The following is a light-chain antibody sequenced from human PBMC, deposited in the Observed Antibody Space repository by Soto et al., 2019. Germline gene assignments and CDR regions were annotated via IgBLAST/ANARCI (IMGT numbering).Light chain of an antibody. V-gene: IGKV3-20*01. CDR3: QQYDGMST. Sequence: EIVLTQSPGTLSLSPGERATLSCRASQSVRSSYLAWYQQKPGQAPRLLIYGASSRATGIPARFSGSGSGTDFTLTINRLEAEDFAVYYCQQYDGMSTFGQGTKVDIK. CDR1: QSVRSSY. J-gene: IGKJ1*01. CDR2: GAS.